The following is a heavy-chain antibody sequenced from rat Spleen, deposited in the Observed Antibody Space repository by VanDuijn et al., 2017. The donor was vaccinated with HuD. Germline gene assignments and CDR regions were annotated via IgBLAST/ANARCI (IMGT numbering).Heavy chain of an antibody. CDR3: TRSNSGYGGY. CDR2: ISYDGITT. Sequence: EVQLVESGGGLVQPGRSLKLSCAASGFTFNNYGMAWVRQAPTKGLEWVAAISYDGITTYYRDSVRGRFTISSDNTKTTLYLQMDSLRSEDTATYYCTRSNSGYGGYWGQGVMVTVSS. V-gene: IGHV5-29*01. CDR1: GFTFNNYG. D-gene: IGHD4-3*01. J-gene: IGHJ2*01.